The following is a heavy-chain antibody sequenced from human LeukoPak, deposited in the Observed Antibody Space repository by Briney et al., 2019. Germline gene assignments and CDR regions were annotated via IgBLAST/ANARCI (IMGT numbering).Heavy chain of an antibody. V-gene: IGHV3-30-3*01. Sequence: GGSLRLSCEASGFTFSSYAMHWVRQAPGKGQEWVAVISYDGSNEYYADSVKGRFTISRDNSKDTLYLRMNSLRAEDTAVYYCARSIAAAGTRLFDYWGQGILVTVSS. CDR3: ARSIAAAGTRLFDY. CDR2: ISYDGSNE. D-gene: IGHD6-13*01. CDR1: GFTFSSYA. J-gene: IGHJ4*02.